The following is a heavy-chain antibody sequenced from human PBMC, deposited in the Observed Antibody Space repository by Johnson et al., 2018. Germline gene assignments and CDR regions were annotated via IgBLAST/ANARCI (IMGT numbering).Heavy chain of an antibody. CDR2: IIPIFGTA. CDR1: GGTFSSYA. D-gene: IGHD1-26*01. Sequence: QVQLVESGAEVKKPGSSVKVSCKASGGTFSSYAINWVRQAPGQGLEWMGGIIPIFGTANYAQKFQGRVTCTADESTSTAYMEMSSLRSEDKAGFYWARVFKTKGGATICQHWGQGTLVTVSS. V-gene: IGHV1-69*01. CDR3: ARVFKTKGGATICQH. J-gene: IGHJ1*01.